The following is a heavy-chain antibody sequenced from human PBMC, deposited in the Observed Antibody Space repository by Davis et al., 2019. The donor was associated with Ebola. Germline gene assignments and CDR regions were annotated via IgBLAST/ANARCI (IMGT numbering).Heavy chain of an antibody. J-gene: IGHJ4*02. CDR2: IYPGDSDT. CDR1: GNSFSSHW. V-gene: IGHV5-51*01. CDR3: ARPYGTSLYYFGY. Sequence: GESLKISCQASGNSFSSHWIGRVRQMPGKGLEWMGIIYPGDSDTRYSPSFQGQVTLSADESISTAYLQWSNLEASDTAMYYCARPYGTSLYYFGYWGQGTLGTVSS. D-gene: IGHD4-17*01.